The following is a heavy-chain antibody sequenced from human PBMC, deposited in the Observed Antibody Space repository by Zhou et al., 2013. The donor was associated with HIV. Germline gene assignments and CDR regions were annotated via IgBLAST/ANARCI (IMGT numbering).Heavy chain of an antibody. V-gene: IGHV1-69*05. CDR2: IIPVYGAT. CDR3: ARDMALRYSDYYYGMDV. D-gene: IGHD3-9*01. CDR1: GGTFSSYA. J-gene: IGHJ6*02. Sequence: QVQLVQSGAEVKKPGSSVKVSCKASGGTFSSYAISWVRQAPGQGLEWMGGIIPVYGATNYVQKFQGRVTITTDESTSTVYMELSSLRSEDTAVYYCARDMALRYSDYYYGMDVWGQGTTVTVS.